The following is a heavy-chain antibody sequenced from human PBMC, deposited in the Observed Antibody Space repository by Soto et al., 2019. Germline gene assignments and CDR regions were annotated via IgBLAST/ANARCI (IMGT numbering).Heavy chain of an antibody. CDR3: ARWNFAMDV. J-gene: IGHJ6*02. Sequence: EMQLVESGGGLVQPGGSLRLSCGDSGFTFSDYYMTWVRQAPGKGLEWVATMSQDGSDRRYVDSVKDRFIISRDNAKNSVYLQMSSLSAEDTAVYFCARWNFAMDVWGRGTTVTVSS. V-gene: IGHV3-7*03. CDR1: GFTFSDYY. CDR2: MSQDGSDR.